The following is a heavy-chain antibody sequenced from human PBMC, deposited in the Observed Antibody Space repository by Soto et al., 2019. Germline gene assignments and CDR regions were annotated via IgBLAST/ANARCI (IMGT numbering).Heavy chain of an antibody. CDR1: GGSFSGYY. Sequence: NPSETLSLTCAVYGGSFSGYYWSWIRQPPGKGLEWIGEINHSGSTNYNPSLKSRVTISVDTSKNQFSLKLSSVTAADTAVYYCARGHYSGPYYYRMDVWGQGTTVTVSS. V-gene: IGHV4-34*01. CDR2: INHSGST. D-gene: IGHD1-26*01. J-gene: IGHJ6*02. CDR3: ARGHYSGPYYYRMDV.